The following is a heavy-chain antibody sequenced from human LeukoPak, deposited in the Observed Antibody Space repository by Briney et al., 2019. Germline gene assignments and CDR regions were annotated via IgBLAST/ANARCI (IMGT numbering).Heavy chain of an antibody. J-gene: IGHJ4*02. V-gene: IGHV4-4*08. CDR1: GGSISSYY. CDR3: ARSGYSNFDY. D-gene: IGHD3-3*01. CDR2: IYASGST. Sequence: PSETLSLTCTVSGGSISSYYWSWIRQPPGKGLEWIGYIYASGSTNYNPSLKSRVTISVDTSKNQFSLRLSSVTAADTAVYYCARSGYSNFDYWGQGTLVTVSS.